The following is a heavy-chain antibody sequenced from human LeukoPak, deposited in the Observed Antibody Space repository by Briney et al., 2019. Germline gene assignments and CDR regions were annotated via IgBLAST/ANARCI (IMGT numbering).Heavy chain of an antibody. Sequence: KPSETLSLTCTVSGGSLSSYYWSWIRQPPGKGLEWIGYIYYSGSAKYNPSLKSRVSISVDTSKNQFPLKLSSVTAGDTAVYYCARAPGIAAAGTHFDFWGQGTLVTVSS. J-gene: IGHJ4*02. D-gene: IGHD6-13*01. CDR1: GGSLSSYY. CDR3: ARAPGIAAAGTHFDF. V-gene: IGHV4-59*01. CDR2: IYYSGSA.